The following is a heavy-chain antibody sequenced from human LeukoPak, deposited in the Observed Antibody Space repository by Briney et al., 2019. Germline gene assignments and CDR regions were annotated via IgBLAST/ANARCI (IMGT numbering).Heavy chain of an antibody. CDR2: IRYDGSNK. J-gene: IGHJ4*02. Sequence: GGSLRLSCAASGFTFSSYGMHWVRQAPGKGLEWVAFIRYDGSNKYYADSVKGRFTISRDNSKNTLYLQMNSLRAEDTAIYYCARDLGSYISSHYEGSGPRYGYWGQGILVTVSS. V-gene: IGHV3-30*02. CDR3: ARDLGSYISSHYEGSGPRYGY. D-gene: IGHD3-22*01. CDR1: GFTFSSYG.